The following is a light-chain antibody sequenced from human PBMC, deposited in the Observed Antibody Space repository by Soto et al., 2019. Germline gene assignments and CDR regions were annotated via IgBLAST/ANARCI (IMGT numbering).Light chain of an antibody. V-gene: IGKV1-5*01. CDR3: QQYHFFWT. J-gene: IGKJ1*01. Sequence: DIQMTQSPSTLSASVGDRVTITCRASRSIVRWLAWYQQKPGNAPKLLIRDASTLESGVPSRFSGSGSGTECTLTISSLQPDDFATYYCQQYHFFWTFGQGTQVEIK. CDR1: RSIVRW. CDR2: DAS.